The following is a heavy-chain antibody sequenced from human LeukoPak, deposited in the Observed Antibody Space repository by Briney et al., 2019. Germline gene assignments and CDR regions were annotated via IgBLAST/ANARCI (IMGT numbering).Heavy chain of an antibody. CDR3: VTPRSWELSDMAV. D-gene: IGHD1-26*01. CDR2: VYHNGEA. J-gene: IGHJ6*03. CDR1: GYSITTNYY. Sequence: SETLSLTCTVSGYSITTNYYWAWIRQSPGTGLEWIGSVYHNGEAYYNPSLKSRVIISVDTSKNEFSLRLTSVTAADTAVYYCVTPRSWELSDMAVWGKGTTVIVSS. V-gene: IGHV4-38-2*02.